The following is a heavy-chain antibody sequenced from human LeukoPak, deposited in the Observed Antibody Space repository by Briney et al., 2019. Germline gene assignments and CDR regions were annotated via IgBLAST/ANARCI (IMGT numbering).Heavy chain of an antibody. CDR1: GFPFSSYA. J-gene: IGHJ4*02. Sequence: PGGSLRLSCAASGFPFSSYALHWVRQAPGKGLEWVAVISSDGSNQYSAESVKGRFTISRDNSKNTLHLQMNSLRSDDTAVYYCARPHLDPYYFDYWGQGTLVTVSS. CDR3: ARPHLDPYYFDY. V-gene: IGHV3-30-3*01. CDR2: ISSDGSNQ.